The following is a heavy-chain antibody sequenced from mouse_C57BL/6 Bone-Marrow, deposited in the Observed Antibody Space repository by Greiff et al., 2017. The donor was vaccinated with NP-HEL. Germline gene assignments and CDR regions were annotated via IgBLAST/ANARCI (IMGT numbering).Heavy chain of an antibody. Sequence: QVQLKESGAELVRPGASVTLSCKASGYTFTDYEMHWVKQTPVHGLEWIGAIDPETGGTAYNQKFKGKAILTADKSSSTAYMELRSLTSEDSAVYYCTRGRKNYYGSSLFAYWGQGTLVTVSA. J-gene: IGHJ3*01. CDR2: IDPETGGT. CDR1: GYTFTDYE. D-gene: IGHD1-1*01. CDR3: TRGRKNYYGSSLFAY. V-gene: IGHV1-15*01.